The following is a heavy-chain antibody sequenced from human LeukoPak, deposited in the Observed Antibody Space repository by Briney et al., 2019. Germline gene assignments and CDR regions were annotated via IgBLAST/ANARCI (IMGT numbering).Heavy chain of an antibody. CDR1: GFTFSSHA. Sequence: GGSLRLSCAASGFTFSSHAMTWVRQAPGKGLEWVSAISVSVGVTYYADSVKGRFTISRDNSKSTLYLQMNSLRAEDTAIYYCVRDRGTYRPIDYWGQGTLVTVSS. D-gene: IGHD1-26*01. CDR2: ISVSVGVT. CDR3: VRDRGTYRPIDY. V-gene: IGHV3-23*01. J-gene: IGHJ4*02.